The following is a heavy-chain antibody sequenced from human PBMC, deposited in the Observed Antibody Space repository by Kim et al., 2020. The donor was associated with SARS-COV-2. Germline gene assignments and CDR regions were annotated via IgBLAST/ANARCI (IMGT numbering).Heavy chain of an antibody. V-gene: IGHV3-33*06. D-gene: IGHD3-9*01. Sequence: GGSLRLSCAASGFTFSSYGMHWVRQAPGKGLEWVAVIWYDGSNKYYADSVKGRFTISRDNSKNTLYLQMNSLRAEDTAVYYCAKDRRYYDILTGWYSWGQGTLVTVSS. CDR3: AKDRRYYDILTGWYS. J-gene: IGHJ4*02. CDR2: IWYDGSNK. CDR1: GFTFSSYG.